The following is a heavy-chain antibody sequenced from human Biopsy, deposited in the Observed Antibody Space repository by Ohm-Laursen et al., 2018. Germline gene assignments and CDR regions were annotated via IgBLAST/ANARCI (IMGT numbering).Heavy chain of an antibody. CDR2: LNPVGGNS. V-gene: IGHV1-8*01. CDR3: GRAVRNQLLTDP. CDR1: GYTFTSYD. D-gene: IGHD1-7*01. Sequence: SVKVSCKASGYTFTSYDITWVRQASGQGPEWIGWLNPVGGNSNFGQKFRGRVTVTSDTSISTAYMELSGLTSDDTATYYCGRAVRNQLLTDPWGQGTLVTVTS. J-gene: IGHJ5*02.